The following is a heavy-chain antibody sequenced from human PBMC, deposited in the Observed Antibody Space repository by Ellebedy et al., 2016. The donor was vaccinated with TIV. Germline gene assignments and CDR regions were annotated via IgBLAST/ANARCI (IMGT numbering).Heavy chain of an antibody. D-gene: IGHD4-17*01. CDR1: GFSLSTSGMC. V-gene: IGHV2-70*01. CDR2: IDWDDDK. CDR3: ARATDYGDYARYYMDV. Sequence: SGPTLVXPTQTLTLTCTFSGFSLSTSGMCVSWIRQPPGKALEWLALIDWDDDKYYSTSLKTRLTISKDTSKNQVVLTMTNMDPVDTATYYCARATDYGDYARYYMDVWGRGTTVTVFS. J-gene: IGHJ6*03.